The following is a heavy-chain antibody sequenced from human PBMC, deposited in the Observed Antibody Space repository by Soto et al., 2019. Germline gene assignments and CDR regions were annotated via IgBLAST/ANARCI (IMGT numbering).Heavy chain of an antibody. CDR1: GGTFSSYA. D-gene: IGHD3-10*01. CDR2: IIPIFGTA. V-gene: IGHV1-69*01. J-gene: IGHJ6*04. CDR3: ARVFYIGSITQYKDPDYYGMDV. Sequence: QVQLVQSGAEVKKPGSSVKVSCKASGGTFSSYAISWVRQAPGQGLEWMGGIIPIFGTANYAQKFQGRVTITADESTSTAYMELSSLRSEDTAVYYCARVFYIGSITQYKDPDYYGMDVWGEGTTVTVSS.